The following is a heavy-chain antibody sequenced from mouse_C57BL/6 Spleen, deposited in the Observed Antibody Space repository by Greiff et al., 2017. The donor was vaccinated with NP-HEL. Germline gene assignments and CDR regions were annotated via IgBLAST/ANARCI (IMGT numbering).Heavy chain of an antibody. CDR2: IYPRSGNT. CDR3: AREGSNTGDYAMDY. D-gene: IGHD4-1*01. J-gene: IGHJ4*01. CDR1: GYTFTSYG. V-gene: IGHV1-81*01. Sequence: VQLQQSGAELARPGASVKLSCKASGYTFTSYGISWVKQRTGQGLEWIGEIYPRSGNTYYNEKLKGKATPTADKSSSTAYMELRSLTSEDSAVYFCAREGSNTGDYAMDYWGQGTSVTVSS.